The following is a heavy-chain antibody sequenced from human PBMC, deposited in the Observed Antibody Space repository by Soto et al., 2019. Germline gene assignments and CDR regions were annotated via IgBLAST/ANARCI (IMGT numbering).Heavy chain of an antibody. CDR2: IIPIFGTA. D-gene: IGHD5-18*01. Sequence: QVQLVQSGAEVKKPGSSVKVSCKASGGTFSSYAISWVRQAPGQGLEWMGGIIPIFGTANYAQKFQGGVTITADQFTRTAYMELRSMRAEDTAVYYCATSAEVVVYSYGLYSWGQGTLVTVSS. J-gene: IGHJ4*02. CDR3: ATSAEVVVYSYGLYS. V-gene: IGHV1-69*12. CDR1: GGTFSSYA.